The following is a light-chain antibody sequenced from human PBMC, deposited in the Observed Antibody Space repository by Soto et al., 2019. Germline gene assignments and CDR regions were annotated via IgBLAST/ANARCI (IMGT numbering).Light chain of an antibody. CDR1: QSVSSTY. CDR2: GAS. J-gene: IGKJ5*01. CDR3: QQYGSSPIT. V-gene: IGKV3-20*01. Sequence: DIVLTPSPGTLSLSPGERATLSCRASQSVSSTYLAWYQHKPGQAPRLLTLGASSRATGIPDRFSGSGSGTDFTLTISRLEPEDFALYYCQQYGSSPITFGQGTRLEIK.